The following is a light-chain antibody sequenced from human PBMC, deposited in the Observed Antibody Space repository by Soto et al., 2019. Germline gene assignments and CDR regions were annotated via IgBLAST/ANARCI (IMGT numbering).Light chain of an antibody. V-gene: IGLV2-14*01. CDR2: EVS. J-gene: IGLJ1*01. CDR3: SSYTSSSTLV. CDR1: SSDVGAYNF. Sequence: QAASVSGSPGQSISISCTGTSSDVGAYNFVSWYQQHPGKAPKLMIYEVSNRPSGVSNRFSGSKSGNTASLTISGLQAEDEADYYCSSYTSSSTLVFGSGTKLTVL.